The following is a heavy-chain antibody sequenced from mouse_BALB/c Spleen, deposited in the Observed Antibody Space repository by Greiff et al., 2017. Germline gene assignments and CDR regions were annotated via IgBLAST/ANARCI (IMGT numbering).Heavy chain of an antibody. CDR1: GFSLTSYG. CDR3: ARNPRRYDYDWYFDV. V-gene: IGHV2-4-1*01. Sequence: QVQLQQSGPGLVQPSQSLSITCTVSGFSLTSYGVHWVRQSPGKGLEWLGVIWSGGSTDYNAAFISRLSISKDNSKSQVFFKMNSLQADDTAIYYCARNPRRYDYDWYFDVWGAGTTVTVSS. D-gene: IGHD2-4*01. CDR2: IWSGGST. J-gene: IGHJ1*01.